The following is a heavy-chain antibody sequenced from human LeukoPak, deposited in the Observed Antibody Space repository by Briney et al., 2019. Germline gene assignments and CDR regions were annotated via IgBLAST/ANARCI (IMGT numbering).Heavy chain of an antibody. V-gene: IGHV3-23*01. CDR2: ISGSGGRA. D-gene: IGHD2-2*01. Sequence: GGSLRLSCAASGFTFSSYAMSWVRQAPGKGLEWVSAISGSGGRAYYADSVKGRFTISRDNSKNTLYLQMNSLRAEDTAVYYCAKDSPTSRYPLLSPWFDPWGQGTLVTVSS. CDR1: GFTFSSYA. J-gene: IGHJ5*02. CDR3: AKDSPTSRYPLLSPWFDP.